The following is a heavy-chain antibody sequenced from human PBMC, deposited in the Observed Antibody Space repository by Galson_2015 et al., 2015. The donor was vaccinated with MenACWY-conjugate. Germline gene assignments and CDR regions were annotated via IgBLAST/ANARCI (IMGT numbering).Heavy chain of an antibody. CDR2: VSYDGSTK. Sequence: SLRLSCAASGFSFSSYTLYWVRQAPGKGLEWVAVVSYDGSTKYYTDSVKGRFTISRDNSKNMVSLQMNSLRPEDTAVYYCVRAEGWLRSAFDIWGQGTMVTVSS. CDR3: VRAEGWLRSAFDI. J-gene: IGHJ3*02. V-gene: IGHV3-30*10. D-gene: IGHD5-24*01. CDR1: GFSFSSYT.